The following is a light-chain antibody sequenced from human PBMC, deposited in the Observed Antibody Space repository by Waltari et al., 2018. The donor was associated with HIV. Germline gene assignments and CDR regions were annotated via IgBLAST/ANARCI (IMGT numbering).Light chain of an antibody. Sequence: SYELTQPPSVSVSPGQTARITCLGDALPKQYAYWYQQKPGQAPVLVIYKDSERPSGIPERFSGSSSGTTVTLTISGGQAEDEADYYCQSADSSGTLYVFGTGTKVTVL. CDR1: ALPKQY. J-gene: IGLJ1*01. V-gene: IGLV3-25*03. CDR3: QSADSSGTLYV. CDR2: KDS.